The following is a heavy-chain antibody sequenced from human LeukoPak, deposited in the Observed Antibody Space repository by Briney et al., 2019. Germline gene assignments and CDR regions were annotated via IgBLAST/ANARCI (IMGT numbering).Heavy chain of an antibody. V-gene: IGHV3-9*01. CDR3: AKAYYYANSAYYN. CDR1: GFTFADYA. Sequence: GGSLRLSCAASGFTFADYAMHWVRQAPGKGLEWVSGITWNSDSIGYADSVKGRFTVSRDNAKNSLYLQMNSLRPEDTALYYCAKAYYYANSAYYNWGQGTLVTVSS. J-gene: IGHJ4*02. CDR2: ITWNSDSI. D-gene: IGHD3-22*01.